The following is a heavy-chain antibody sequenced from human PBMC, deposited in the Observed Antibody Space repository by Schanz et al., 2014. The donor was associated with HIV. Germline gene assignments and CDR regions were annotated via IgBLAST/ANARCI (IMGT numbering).Heavy chain of an antibody. CDR3: AKVATWDYYGMDV. V-gene: IGHV3-30*18. CDR2: ISYDGSSK. Sequence: QVQPVESGGGVVQPGRSQRLSCAASGFIFSSYGMHWVRQAPGKGLEGVAVISYDGSSKYYADSVQGRFTITRDNSKSTLYLQMNSLRAEDTAVYYCAKVATWDYYGMDVWGQGTTVTVSS. CDR1: GFIFSSYG. J-gene: IGHJ6*02.